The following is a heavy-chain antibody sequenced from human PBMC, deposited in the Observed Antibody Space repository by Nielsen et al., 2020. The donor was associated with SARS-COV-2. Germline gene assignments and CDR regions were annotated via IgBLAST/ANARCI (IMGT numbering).Heavy chain of an antibody. Sequence: ASVKVSCKASGYTFTSYGISWLRQAPGQGLEWMGWISGYNGDTKSTQKFQGRVIMTIDTSTSTAYMELTTLRSDDTAVYYCARDSLLTRFKKILPQLGARALVEGYDSWGQGTLVTVSS. J-gene: IGHJ4*02. CDR2: ISGYNGDT. CDR3: ARDSLLTRFKKILPQLGARALVEGYDS. D-gene: IGHD3-16*01. CDR1: GYTFTSYG. V-gene: IGHV1-18*01.